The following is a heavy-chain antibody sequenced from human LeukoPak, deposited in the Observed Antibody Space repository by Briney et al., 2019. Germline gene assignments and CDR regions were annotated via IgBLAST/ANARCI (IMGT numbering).Heavy chain of an antibody. D-gene: IGHD5-24*01. V-gene: IGHV2-5*01. J-gene: IGHJ4*02. CDR3: ARPVEMATIPGDGGWDYFDY. CDR2: IYWNDDK. CDR1: GFSLSTSGVG. Sequence: SGPTLVNPTQTLTLTCTFSGFSLSTSGVGVGWIRQPPGKALEWLALIYWNDDKRYSPSLKSRLTITKDTSKNQVVLTMTNMDPVDTATYYCARPVEMATIPGDGGWDYFDYWGQGTLVTVSS.